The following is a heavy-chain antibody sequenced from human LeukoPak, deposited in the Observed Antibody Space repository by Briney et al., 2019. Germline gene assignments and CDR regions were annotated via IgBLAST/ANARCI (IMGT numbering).Heavy chain of an antibody. Sequence: SQTLSLTCTVSGGSISSGSYYWSWIRQPAGKGLEWIGRIYTSGSTNHNPSLKSRVTISVDTSKNQFSLKLSSVTAADTAVYYCARAEWDLRAFDIWGQGTMVTVSS. D-gene: IGHD1-26*01. J-gene: IGHJ3*02. CDR3: ARAEWDLRAFDI. CDR2: IYTSGST. CDR1: GGSISSGSYY. V-gene: IGHV4-61*02.